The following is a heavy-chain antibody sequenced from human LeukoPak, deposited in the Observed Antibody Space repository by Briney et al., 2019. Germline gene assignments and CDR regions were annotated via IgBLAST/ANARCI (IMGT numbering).Heavy chain of an antibody. D-gene: IGHD4-17*01. Sequence: GGSLRLSCAASGFTFSSYSMNWVRQAPGKGLEWVSSISSSSSYIYYADSVKGRFTISRDNAKNSLYLQMNSLRAEDTAVYYCARDGHGDQGNYYYYGMDVWGQGTTVTVSS. CDR3: ARDGHGDQGNYYYYGMDV. CDR2: ISSSSSYI. J-gene: IGHJ6*02. V-gene: IGHV3-21*01. CDR1: GFTFSSYS.